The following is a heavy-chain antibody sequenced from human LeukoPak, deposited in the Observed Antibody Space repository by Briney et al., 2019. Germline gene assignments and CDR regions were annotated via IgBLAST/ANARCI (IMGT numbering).Heavy chain of an antibody. D-gene: IGHD3-22*01. CDR1: GGSISSSSYY. Sequence: KSSETPSLTCTVSGGSISSSSYYWGWIRQPPGKGLEWIGSIGSVYYSGSTYYNPALKSRVTISVDTSKNQFSLKLSSVTAADTAVYYCARRLSGYYTYYFDYWGQGTLVTVSS. CDR3: ARRLSGYYTYYFDY. CDR2: IGSVYYSGST. V-gene: IGHV4-39*01. J-gene: IGHJ4*02.